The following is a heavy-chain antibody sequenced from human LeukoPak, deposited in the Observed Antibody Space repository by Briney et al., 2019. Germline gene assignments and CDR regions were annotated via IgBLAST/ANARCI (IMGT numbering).Heavy chain of an antibody. CDR3: ARNPYSSSWVDAFDI. CDR2: INHSGST. CDR1: GGSFSGYY. J-gene: IGHJ3*02. Sequence: PSETLSPTCAVYGGSFSGYYWSWIRQPPGKGLEWIGEINHSGSTNYNPSLKSRVTISVDTSKNQFSLKLSSVTAADTAVYYCARNPYSSSWVDAFDIWGQGTMVTLSS. D-gene: IGHD6-13*01. V-gene: IGHV4-34*01.